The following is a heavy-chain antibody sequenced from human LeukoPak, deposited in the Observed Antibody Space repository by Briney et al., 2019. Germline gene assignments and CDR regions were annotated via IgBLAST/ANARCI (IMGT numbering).Heavy chain of an antibody. CDR2: IRYDGSNK. J-gene: IGHJ3*02. D-gene: IGHD6-13*01. Sequence: GGSLRLSCAASGCTFSSYGMHWVRQAPGKGLEWVAFIRYDGSNKYYADSVKGRLTIYRDNSKNTLYLQMNSLRAEDTAVYYYAKGMRYSSSPVGAFDIWGQGTMVTVSS. V-gene: IGHV3-30*02. CDR1: GCTFSSYG. CDR3: AKGMRYSSSPVGAFDI.